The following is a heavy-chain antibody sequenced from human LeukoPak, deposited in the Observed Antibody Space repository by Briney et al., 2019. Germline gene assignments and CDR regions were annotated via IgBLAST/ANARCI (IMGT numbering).Heavy chain of an antibody. D-gene: IGHD3-9*01. J-gene: IGHJ4*02. V-gene: IGHV4-4*08. CDR3: ASTTLTYYDILTGYYTWANDY. CDR1: GFTFSSYN. CDR2: IYTSGST. Sequence: GSLRLSCAASGFTFSSYNMNWLRQAPGKGLEWIGRIYTSGSTNYNPSLKSRVTISVDTSKNQFSLKLSSVTAADTAVYYCASTTLTYYDILTGYYTWANDYWGQGTLVTVSS.